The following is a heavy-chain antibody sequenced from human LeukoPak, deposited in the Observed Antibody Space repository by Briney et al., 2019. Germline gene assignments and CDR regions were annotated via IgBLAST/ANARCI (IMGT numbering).Heavy chain of an antibody. CDR1: GFTFSSYW. CDR3: ASGYYDSSGYLGYYFDY. V-gene: IGHV3-7*01. Sequence: PGGSLRLSCAASGFTFSSYWMSWVRQAPGKGLEWVANIKQDGSEKYYVDSVKGRFTISRDNAKNSLYLQMNSLRAEDTAVYYCASGYYDSSGYLGYYFDYWGQGTLVTVSS. J-gene: IGHJ4*02. CDR2: IKQDGSEK. D-gene: IGHD3-22*01.